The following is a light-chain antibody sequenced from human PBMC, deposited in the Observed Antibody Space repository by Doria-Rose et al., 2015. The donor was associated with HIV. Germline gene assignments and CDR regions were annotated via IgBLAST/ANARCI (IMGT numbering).Light chain of an antibody. Sequence: VLTQSPDSLTVSLGERATINCKSSQSVLYSSNNKNYLAWYQQKTGQPPKLLIYWASTRESGVPDRFSGSGSGTDFTLTISSLQAEDVAVYYCQQYYSIPRT. CDR2: WAS. CDR3: QQYYSIPRT. CDR1: QSVLYSSNNKNY. V-gene: IGKV4-1*01. J-gene: IGKJ1*01.